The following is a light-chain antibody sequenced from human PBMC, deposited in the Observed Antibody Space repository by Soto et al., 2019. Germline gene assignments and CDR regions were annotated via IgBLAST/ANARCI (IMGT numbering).Light chain of an antibody. V-gene: IGKV3-11*01. CDR3: QQRSNWPT. CDR2: DAS. CDR1: QSVSSY. J-gene: IGKJ4*01. Sequence: EIVLTQSPATLSLSPGERATLSCRASQSVSSYLAWYQQKPGQAPRLLIYDASNRATSIPARFSGSGSGTDFTLTISSLEPEDFAVYYCQQRSNWPTFGGGTKVDI.